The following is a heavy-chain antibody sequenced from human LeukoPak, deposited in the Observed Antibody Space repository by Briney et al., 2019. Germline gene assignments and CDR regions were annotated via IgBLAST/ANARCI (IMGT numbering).Heavy chain of an antibody. J-gene: IGHJ4*02. CDR2: IYHSGST. Sequence: SETLSLTCAVSGYSISSGYYWGWIRQPPGKGLEWIGSIYHSGSTYSNPSLKSRVTISVDTSKNQFSLKLSSVTAADTAVYYCARLGSYFDYWGQGTQVTVSS. CDR3: ARLGSYFDY. V-gene: IGHV4-38-2*01. CDR1: GYSISSGYY.